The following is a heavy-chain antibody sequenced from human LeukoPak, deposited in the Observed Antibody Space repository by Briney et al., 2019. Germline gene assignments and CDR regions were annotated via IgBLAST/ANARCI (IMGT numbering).Heavy chain of an antibody. CDR1: GYTFTGYY. J-gene: IGHJ4*02. V-gene: IGHV1-2*02. CDR3: AREVDYYDSSDYFPLGY. CDR2: INPNSGGT. Sequence: GASVKVSCEASGYTFTGYYMHWVRQAPGQGLEWMGWINPNSGGTNYAQKFQGRVTMTRDTSITTAYMELSRLKSDDTAVYYCAREVDYYDSSDYFPLGYWGRGTLVTVSS. D-gene: IGHD3-22*01.